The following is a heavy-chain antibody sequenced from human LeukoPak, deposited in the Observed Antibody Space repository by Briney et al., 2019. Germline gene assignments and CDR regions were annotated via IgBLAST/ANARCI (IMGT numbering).Heavy chain of an antibody. J-gene: IGHJ4*02. D-gene: IGHD3-10*01. CDR3: AKYRGFGDSYDS. Sequence: SGGSLRLSCAASGFTFTSYAMTWVRQAPRKGLEWVSAISAGGGSTYYADSVKGRFTIARDNSKNTLSLQMDSLRAEDTAVYYCAKYRGFGDSYDSWGQGTLVTVSS. CDR2: ISAGGGST. V-gene: IGHV3-23*01. CDR1: GFTFTSYA.